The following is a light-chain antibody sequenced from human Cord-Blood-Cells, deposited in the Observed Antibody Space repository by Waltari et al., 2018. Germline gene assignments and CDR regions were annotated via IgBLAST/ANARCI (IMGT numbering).Light chain of an antibody. CDR2: DVS. V-gene: IGKV1-5*01. Sequence: IQMTQSPSPLSASVRDRVTITCRTSQSISSWLAWYQQKPGKSPKLLLYDVSSFESGVPSRFSGSGSGTEFTVTISSLQPNDFATYYCQQYNSYYTCGQGTKLEIK. CDR1: QSISSW. J-gene: IGKJ2*01. CDR3: QQYNSYYT.